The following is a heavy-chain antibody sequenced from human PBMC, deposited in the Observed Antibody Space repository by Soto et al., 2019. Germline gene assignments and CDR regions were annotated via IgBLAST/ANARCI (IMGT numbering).Heavy chain of an antibody. J-gene: IGHJ4*02. D-gene: IGHD2-2*01. CDR3: ARPYCSSTSCYDDY. CDR1: GFTFSSYA. CDR2: ISYDGSIK. V-gene: IGHV3-30-3*01. Sequence: GGSLRLSCAASGFTFSSYAMHWVRQAPGKGLYWVAVISYDGSIKYYADSVKGRFTISRDNSKNTLYLQMNSLRAEDTAVYYCARPYCSSTSCYDDYWGQGTLVTVSS.